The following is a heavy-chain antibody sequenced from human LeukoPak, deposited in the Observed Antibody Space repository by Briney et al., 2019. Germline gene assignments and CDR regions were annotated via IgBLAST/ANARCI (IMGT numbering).Heavy chain of an antibody. CDR3: ARARQWLVIDY. CDR1: GYTFTTYA. J-gene: IGHJ4*02. Sequence: GASVKVSCKASGYTFTTYAMNWVRQAPGQGLEWMGWINTNTGNRTYGQGFTGRFVFSLDTSVSTTYLQISSLKAEDTAVYYCARARQWLVIDYWGQGTLVTVSS. CDR2: INTNTGNR. D-gene: IGHD6-19*01. V-gene: IGHV7-4-1*02.